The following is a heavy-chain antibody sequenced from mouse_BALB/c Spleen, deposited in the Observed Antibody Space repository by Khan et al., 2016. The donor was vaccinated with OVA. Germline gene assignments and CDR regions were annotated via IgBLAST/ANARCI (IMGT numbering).Heavy chain of an antibody. CDR1: GFTFSSYI. CDR3: VRQANCGVFDY. CDR2: ISNGGGST. Sequence: EVQLVESGGGLVQPGGSLKLSCAASGFTFSSYIMSWVRQTPEKRLEWVAYISNGGGSTYYPDTVKGRFTISRDNAKKILYLQMSSLKSEDTAMFYGVRQANCGVFDYLCQGTSLTGS. J-gene: IGHJ2*03. D-gene: IGHD1-1*02. V-gene: IGHV5-12-2*01.